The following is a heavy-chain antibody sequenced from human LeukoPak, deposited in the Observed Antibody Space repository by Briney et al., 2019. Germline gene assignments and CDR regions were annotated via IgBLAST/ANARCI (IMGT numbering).Heavy chain of an antibody. CDR2: ISYDGSNK. Sequence: GGSLRLSCAASGFTFSSYAMHWVRQAPGKGLEWVAVISYDGSNKYYADSVKGRFTISRGNSKNTLYLQMNSLRAEDTAVYYCAKHGYGDYIFSSFDYWGQGTLVTVSS. CDR1: GFTFSSYA. D-gene: IGHD4-17*01. CDR3: AKHGYGDYIFSSFDY. V-gene: IGHV3-30*04. J-gene: IGHJ4*02.